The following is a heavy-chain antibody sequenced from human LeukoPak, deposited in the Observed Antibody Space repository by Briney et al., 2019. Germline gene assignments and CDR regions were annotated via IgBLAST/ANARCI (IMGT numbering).Heavy chain of an antibody. CDR1: GYTFSSYA. J-gene: IGHJ4*02. D-gene: IGHD4-17*01. V-gene: IGHV1-3*01. CDR3: ARGSDYGDLVDY. CDR2: INAGNGNT. Sequence: ASVKVSCKASGYTFSSYAMHWVRQAPGQRLEWMGWINAGNGNTKNSQKFQGRITITRDTSASTAYMELSSLRSEDTAVYYCARGSDYGDLVDYWGQGTLVTVSS.